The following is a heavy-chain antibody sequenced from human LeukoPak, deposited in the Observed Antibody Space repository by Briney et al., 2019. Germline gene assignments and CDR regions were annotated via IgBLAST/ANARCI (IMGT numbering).Heavy chain of an antibody. Sequence: SETLSLTCTVSGGSISSYYWSWIRQPPGKGLEWIGYIYYSGSTNYNPSLKSRVTISVDTSKNQFSLKLSSVTAADTAVYYCARGHSGYDLYYFDYWGQGTLVTVSS. CDR1: GGSISSYY. J-gene: IGHJ4*02. V-gene: IGHV4-59*12. D-gene: IGHD5-12*01. CDR2: IYYSGST. CDR3: ARGHSGYDLYYFDY.